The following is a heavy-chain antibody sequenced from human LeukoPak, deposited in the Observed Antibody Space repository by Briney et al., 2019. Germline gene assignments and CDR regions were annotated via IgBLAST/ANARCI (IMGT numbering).Heavy chain of an antibody. CDR3: AREPQYYYDSSGLGAEYFQH. D-gene: IGHD3-22*01. V-gene: IGHV3-7*01. Sequence: GGSLRLSCAASGFTFSSYWMSWVRQAPGKGREWVANIKQDGSEKYYVDSVKGRFTISRDNAKNSLYLQMNSLRAEDTAVYYCAREPQYYYDSSGLGAEYFQHWGQGTLVTVSS. CDR2: IKQDGSEK. J-gene: IGHJ1*01. CDR1: GFTFSSYW.